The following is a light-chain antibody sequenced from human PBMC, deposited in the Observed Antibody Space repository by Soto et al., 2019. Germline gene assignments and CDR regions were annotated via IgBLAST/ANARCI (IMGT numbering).Light chain of an antibody. Sequence: EMVLTQSPGTLSLSPGERATLSCRASQSVSSSYLAWYQQKPGQAPRLLIYGASSRATGIPDRSSGSGSGTDFTLTISRLEPEDFAVYYCQQYGSSPLFGQGTKLEIK. CDR2: GAS. V-gene: IGKV3-20*01. CDR1: QSVSSSY. J-gene: IGKJ2*01. CDR3: QQYGSSPL.